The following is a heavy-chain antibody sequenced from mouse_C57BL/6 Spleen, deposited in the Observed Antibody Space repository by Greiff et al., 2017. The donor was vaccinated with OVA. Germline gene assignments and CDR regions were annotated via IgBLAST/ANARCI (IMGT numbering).Heavy chain of an antibody. CDR1: GYTFTSYW. CDR2: INPSNGGT. D-gene: IGHD2-4*01. J-gene: IGHJ2*01. Sequence: QVQLQQPGTELVKPGASVKLSCKASGYTFTSYWMHWVKQRPGQGLEWIGNINPSNGGTNYNEKFKSKATLTVDKSSSTAYMQLSSLTSEDSAVYYWARDDYDEEGYLDYWGQGTTLTVSS. V-gene: IGHV1-53*01. CDR3: ARDDYDEEGYLDY.